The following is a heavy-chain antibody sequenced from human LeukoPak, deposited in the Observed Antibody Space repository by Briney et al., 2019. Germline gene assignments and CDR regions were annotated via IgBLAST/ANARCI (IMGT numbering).Heavy chain of an antibody. V-gene: IGHV3-53*04. CDR1: GFTFSSYA. D-gene: IGHD2-15*01. J-gene: IGHJ4*02. CDR3: ARQYCSGGSCYSGPFDY. Sequence: PGGSLRLSCAASGFTFSSYAMSWVRQAPGKGLEWVSVIYSGGSTYYADSVKGRFTISRHNSKNTLYLQMNSLRAEDTAVYYCARQYCSGGSCYSGPFDYWGQGTLVTVSS. CDR2: IYSGGST.